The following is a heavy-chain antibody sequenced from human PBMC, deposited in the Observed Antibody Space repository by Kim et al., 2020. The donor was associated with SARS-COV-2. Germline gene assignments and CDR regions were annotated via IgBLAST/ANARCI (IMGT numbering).Heavy chain of an antibody. Sequence: GGSLRLSCAASGFTFSSYEMNWVRQAPGKGLEWVSYISSSGSTIYYADSVKGRFTISRDNAKNSLYLQMNSLRAEDTAVYYCARGSEVGATYYYYGMDVWGQGTTVTVSS. CDR3: ARGSEVGATYYYYGMDV. D-gene: IGHD1-26*01. CDR1: GFTFSSYE. V-gene: IGHV3-48*03. J-gene: IGHJ6*02. CDR2: ISSSGSTI.